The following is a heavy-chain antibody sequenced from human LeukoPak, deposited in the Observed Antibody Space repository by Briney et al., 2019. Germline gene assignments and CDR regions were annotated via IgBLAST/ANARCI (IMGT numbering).Heavy chain of an antibody. J-gene: IGHJ2*01. CDR1: GYTFTSYG. Sequence: ASVKVSCKASGYTFTSYGISWVRQAPGQGLEWMGWISAYNGNTNYAQKLQGRVTMTTDTSTSTAYMELRSLRSDDTAVYYCARVESGWSAGADWYFDLWGRGTLVTVSS. V-gene: IGHV1-18*01. CDR3: ARVESGWSAGADWYFDL. CDR2: ISAYNGNT. D-gene: IGHD6-19*01.